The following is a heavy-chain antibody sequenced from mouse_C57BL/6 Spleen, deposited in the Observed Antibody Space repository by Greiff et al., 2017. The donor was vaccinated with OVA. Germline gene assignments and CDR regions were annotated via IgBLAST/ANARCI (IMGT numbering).Heavy chain of an antibody. D-gene: IGHD1-1*01. CDR2: IYPGDGDT. Sequence: QVQLQQSGAELVKPGASVKISCKASGYAFSSYWMNWVKQRPGKGLEWIGQIYPGDGDTNYNGKFKGKATLTADKSSSTAYMQLSSLTSEDSAVYFCARSDYGRTFDYWGQGTTLTVSS. CDR1: GYAFSSYW. CDR3: ARSDYGRTFDY. V-gene: IGHV1-80*01. J-gene: IGHJ2*01.